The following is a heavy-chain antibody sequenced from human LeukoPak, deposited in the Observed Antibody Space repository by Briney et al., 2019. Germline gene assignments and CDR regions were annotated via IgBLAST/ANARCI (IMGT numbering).Heavy chain of an antibody. Sequence: PGGSLRLSCAASGFTFSSYGMHWVRQAPGKGLEWVAFIRYDGSNKYYADSVKGRFTISRDNSKNTLYLQMNSLRAEDTAVYYCAKDRWEYDSSGYYCDYWGQGTLVTVSS. V-gene: IGHV3-30*02. CDR1: GFTFSSYG. CDR3: AKDRWEYDSSGYYCDY. D-gene: IGHD3-22*01. J-gene: IGHJ4*02. CDR2: IRYDGSNK.